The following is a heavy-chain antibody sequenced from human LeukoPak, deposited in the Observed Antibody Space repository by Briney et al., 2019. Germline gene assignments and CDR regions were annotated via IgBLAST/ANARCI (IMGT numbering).Heavy chain of an antibody. J-gene: IGHJ3*02. D-gene: IGHD3-22*01. Sequence: GGSLRLSCAASGFTVSSNYMSWVRQAPGKGLEWVSVIYSGGSTYYADSVKGRFTISRDNSKNTLYLQMNSLRAEDTAVYYCARDRDPGYNDSSGYRRVNAFDIWGQGTMVTVSS. V-gene: IGHV3-53*01. CDR2: IYSGGST. CDR3: ARDRDPGYNDSSGYRRVNAFDI. CDR1: GFTVSSNY.